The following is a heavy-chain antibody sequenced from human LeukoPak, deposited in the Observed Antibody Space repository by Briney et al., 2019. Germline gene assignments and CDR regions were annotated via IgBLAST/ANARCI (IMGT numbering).Heavy chain of an antibody. CDR3: ARGGARGIVVVPPMDFDY. D-gene: IGHD3-22*01. CDR2: IYYSGST. V-gene: IGHV4-59*01. CDR1: GGSISSYY. Sequence: SETLSLTCTVSGGSISSYYWSWIRQPPGEGLEWIGYIYYSGSTNYNPSLKSRVTISVDTSKNQFSLKLSSVTAADTAVYYCARGGARGIVVVPPMDFDYWGQGTLVTVSS. J-gene: IGHJ4*02.